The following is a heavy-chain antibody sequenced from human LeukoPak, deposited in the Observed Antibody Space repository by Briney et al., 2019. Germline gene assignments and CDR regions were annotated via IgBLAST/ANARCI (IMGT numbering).Heavy chain of an antibody. CDR2: ISGSGGST. J-gene: IGHJ4*02. Sequence: PGGSLRLSCAASGFTFSSYAMSWVHQAPGKGLEWVSVISGSGGSTSYADSVKGRFTVSRDNSKNMLYLQMTSLRAEDTAVYSCAKLVTPSSSFDYWGQGTLVTVSS. V-gene: IGHV3-23*01. CDR3: AKLVTPSSSFDY. CDR1: GFTFSSYA. D-gene: IGHD6-13*01.